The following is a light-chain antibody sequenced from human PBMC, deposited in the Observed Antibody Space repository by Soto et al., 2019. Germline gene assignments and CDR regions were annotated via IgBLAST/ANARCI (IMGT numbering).Light chain of an antibody. CDR2: YDD. J-gene: IGLJ2*01. CDR1: SSNIGNKP. V-gene: IGLV1-36*01. CDR3: ATWDDSLNKEV. Sequence: QSVRTQPPSVSGAPRQRVTISCYGSSSNIGNKPVNWYQQLPGKAPKLLIYYDDLLPSGVSDRFSGSKSGTSASLAISGLQSEDEADYYCATWDDSLNKEVFGGGTKVTVL.